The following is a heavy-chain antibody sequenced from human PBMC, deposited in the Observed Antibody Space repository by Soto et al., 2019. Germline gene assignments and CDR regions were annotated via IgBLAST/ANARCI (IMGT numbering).Heavy chain of an antibody. D-gene: IGHD2-8*01. V-gene: IGHV3-30*18. CDR2: ISYDGSNK. CDR1: GFTFSSYG. CDR3: AKDPTYCTNGVCYFLPGY. J-gene: IGHJ4*02. Sequence: GGSLRLSCAASGFTFSSYGMHWVRQAPGKGLEWVAVISYDGSNKYYADSVKGRFTISRDNSKNTLYLQMNSLRAEDTAVYYCAKDPTYCTNGVCYFLPGYWGQGTLVTVSS.